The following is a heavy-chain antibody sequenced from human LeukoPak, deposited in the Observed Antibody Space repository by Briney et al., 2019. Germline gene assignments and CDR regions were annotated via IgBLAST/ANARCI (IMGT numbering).Heavy chain of an antibody. CDR1: GFTFDDYG. Sequence: GGSLRLSCAASGFTFDDYGMSWVRQAPGKGLEWVSGINWNGGSTGYADSVKGRFTISRDNAKNSPYLQMNSLRAEDTALYYCARGPPYYYGSGSSLRGAFDIWGQGTMVTVSS. D-gene: IGHD3-10*01. CDR3: ARGPPYYYGSGSSLRGAFDI. V-gene: IGHV3-20*04. J-gene: IGHJ3*02. CDR2: INWNGGST.